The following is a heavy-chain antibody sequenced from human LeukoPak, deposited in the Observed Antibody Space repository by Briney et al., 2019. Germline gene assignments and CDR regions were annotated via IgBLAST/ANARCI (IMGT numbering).Heavy chain of an antibody. CDR2: IYTTGST. CDR3: ARNVYCGGDCQYYFDY. D-gene: IGHD2-21*02. J-gene: IGHJ4*02. CDR1: SGSISSGNYY. Sequence: SETLSLTCTVSSGSISSGNYYRNWIRQPPGKGLEWNGRIYTTGSTNYNPSLKSRVTISLDRSKNQFSLKLSSVTAADTAVYYCARNVYCGGDCQYYFDYWGQGTPVTVSS. V-gene: IGHV4-61*02.